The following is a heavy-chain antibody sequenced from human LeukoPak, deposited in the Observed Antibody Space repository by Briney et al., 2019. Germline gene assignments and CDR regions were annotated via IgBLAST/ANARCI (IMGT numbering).Heavy chain of an antibody. D-gene: IGHD3-22*01. CDR3: ARESSSGYYDSSGYYYPFDY. Sequence: PSETLSLTCTVSGGSISSGNYYWNWIRQPAGKGLEWIGRIYTSGSTNYNPSLKSRVTISVDTSKNQFSLKLSSVTAADTAVYYCARESSSGYYDSSGYYYPFDYWGQGTLVTVSS. CDR2: IYTSGST. CDR1: GGSISSGNYY. V-gene: IGHV4-61*02. J-gene: IGHJ4*02.